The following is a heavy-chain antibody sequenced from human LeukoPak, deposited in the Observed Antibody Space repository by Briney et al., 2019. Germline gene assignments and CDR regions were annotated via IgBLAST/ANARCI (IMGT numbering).Heavy chain of an antibody. Sequence: PGGSLRLSCAASGFTFSSYAMSWVRQAPGKGLEWVSSISSSGGSTYYADSVKGRFTISRDNSKNTLYLQMNSLRVEDTAVYYCAKRCSSTSCPFDYWGQGTLVTVSS. CDR3: AKRCSSTSCPFDY. CDR1: GFTFSSYA. J-gene: IGHJ4*02. V-gene: IGHV3-23*01. CDR2: ISSSGGST. D-gene: IGHD2-2*01.